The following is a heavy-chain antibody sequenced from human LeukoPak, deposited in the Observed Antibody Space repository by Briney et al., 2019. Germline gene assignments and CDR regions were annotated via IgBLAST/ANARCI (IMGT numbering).Heavy chain of an antibody. D-gene: IGHD5-12*01. J-gene: IGHJ6*02. CDR2: ISGSGGST. V-gene: IGHV3-23*01. CDR3: AKGKSYSGYDYLVDV. Sequence: GGSLRLSCAASGFTFSSYAMSWVRQAPGKGLEWVSAISGSGGSTYYADSVKGRFTISRDNSKNTLYLQMNSQRAEDTAVYYCAKGKSYSGYDYLVDVWGQGTTVTVSS. CDR1: GFTFSSYA.